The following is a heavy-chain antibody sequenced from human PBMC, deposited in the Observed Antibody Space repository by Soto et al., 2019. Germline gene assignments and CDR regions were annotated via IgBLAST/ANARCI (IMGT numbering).Heavy chain of an antibody. V-gene: IGHV3-30*18. Sequence: QVQLVESGGGVVQPGRSLRLSCAASGFTFSSHGMHWVRQAPGKGLEWVAVISYDGSNQYYADSVKGRFTISRDNSKNTLYLQMNSLKTEDTAVYYFAKEPSSVWDCAINWFDPWGQGTLVTVSS. CDR2: ISYDGSNQ. CDR1: GFTFSSHG. J-gene: IGHJ5*02. D-gene: IGHD6-19*01. CDR3: AKEPSSVWDCAINWFDP.